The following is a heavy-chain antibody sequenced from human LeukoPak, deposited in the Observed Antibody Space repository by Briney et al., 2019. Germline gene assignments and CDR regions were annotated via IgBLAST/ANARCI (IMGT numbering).Heavy chain of an antibody. Sequence: PGRSLRLSCAASGFTFSNYAMSWVRQAPGKGLEWVSAISGSGGSTYYADSVKGRFTISRDNSKNTLYLQMNSLRAEDTAVYYCAKDKAGVVPAATHFDFWGQGTLVTVSS. J-gene: IGHJ4*02. CDR2: ISGSGGST. CDR1: GFTFSNYA. V-gene: IGHV3-23*01. D-gene: IGHD2-2*01. CDR3: AKDKAGVVPAATHFDF.